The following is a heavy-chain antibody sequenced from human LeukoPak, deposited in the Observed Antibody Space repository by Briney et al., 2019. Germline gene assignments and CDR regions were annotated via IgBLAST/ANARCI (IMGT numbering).Heavy chain of an antibody. Sequence: PGGSLRLSCAASGFTFVSHWMNCVRQAPGKGPEWVANIKQDGGEKYYVDSVKGRFTISRDNARNSLNLQMNSLRPEDTAVYYCARGMTLAANWFDAWGQGTLVTVSS. CDR1: GFTFVSHW. CDR3: ARGMTLAANWFDA. J-gene: IGHJ5*02. V-gene: IGHV3-7*05. CDR2: IKQDGGEK.